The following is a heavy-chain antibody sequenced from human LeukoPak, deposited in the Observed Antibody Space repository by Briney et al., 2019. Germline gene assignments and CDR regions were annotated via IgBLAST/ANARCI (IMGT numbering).Heavy chain of an antibody. Sequence: PGGSLRLSCAASGFTFSSYGMHWVRPAPGKGLDWVAVISYDGSNKYYADSVKGRFTISRDNSKNTLYLQVNSLRAEDTAVYYCARDRGGDGINYYFDYWGQGTLVTVSS. CDR2: ISYDGSNK. V-gene: IGHV3-30*03. J-gene: IGHJ4*02. CDR1: GFTFSSYG. D-gene: IGHD5-24*01. CDR3: ARDRGGDGINYYFDY.